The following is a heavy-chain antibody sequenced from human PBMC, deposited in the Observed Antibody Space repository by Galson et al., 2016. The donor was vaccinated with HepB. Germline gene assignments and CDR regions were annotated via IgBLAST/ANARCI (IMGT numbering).Heavy chain of an antibody. J-gene: IGHJ4*02. D-gene: IGHD1/OR15-1a*01. CDR3: ARTTLDYLDH. V-gene: IGHV3-23*05. CDR2: VGGSGINT. Sequence: SLRLSCAASGFNFSTHAMSWVRQAPGKGLEWVSGVGGSGINTYYVDSVKGRFTISRDKSKNILYLQMNSLRAEDTAVYYCARTTLDYLDHWGQGPLVTVSS. CDR1: GFNFSTHA.